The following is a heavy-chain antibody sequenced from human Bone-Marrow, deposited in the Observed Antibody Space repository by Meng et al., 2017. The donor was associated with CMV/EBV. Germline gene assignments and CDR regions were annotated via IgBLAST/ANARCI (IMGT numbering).Heavy chain of an antibody. CDR2: IIPIFGTA. Sequence: SVKVSCKASGGTFGSYAISWVRQAPGQGLEWMGGIIPIFGTANYAQKFQGRVTITTDASTSTAYMELSRLRSEDTAVYYCARRKACDFGVGDYYYGMDVWGQGTTVTVSS. V-gene: IGHV1-69*05. CDR1: GGTFGSYA. J-gene: IGHJ6*02. D-gene: IGHD3-3*01. CDR3: ARRKACDFGVGDYYYGMDV.